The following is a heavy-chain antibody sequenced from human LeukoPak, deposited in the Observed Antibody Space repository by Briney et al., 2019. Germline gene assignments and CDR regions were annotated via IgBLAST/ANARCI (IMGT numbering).Heavy chain of an antibody. J-gene: IGHJ4*02. V-gene: IGHV3-53*01. CDR3: ARGRPHGNDY. CDR2: IYDSGTT. D-gene: IGHD4-23*01. Sequence: GGSLRLSCATSGFTVSSNYMSWVRQAPGKGLEWVSVIYDSGTTYYADSVKGRFTISRDNSKNTLYLQMNSLRAEDTAVYYCARGRPHGNDYWGQGTLVTVSS. CDR1: GFTVSSNY.